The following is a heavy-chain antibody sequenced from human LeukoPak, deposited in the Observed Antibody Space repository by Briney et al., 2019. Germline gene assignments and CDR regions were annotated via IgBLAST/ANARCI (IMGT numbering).Heavy chain of an antibody. CDR2: IIPLFNTT. D-gene: IGHD6-13*01. Sequence: GASVKVSCKASGGTFSNYAISWVRQAPGKGLEWMGGIIPLFNTTNYAQKFQGRVTIIADASTSTAYMELSSLRSEDTAVYYCARGFRTVAAAGTDWGQGTLVTVSS. CDR3: ARGFRTVAAAGTD. V-gene: IGHV1-69*13. J-gene: IGHJ4*02. CDR1: GGTFSNYA.